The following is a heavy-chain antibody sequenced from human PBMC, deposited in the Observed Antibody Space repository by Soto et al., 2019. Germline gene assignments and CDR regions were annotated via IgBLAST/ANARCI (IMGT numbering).Heavy chain of an antibody. CDR1: GFTFSDSS. CDR3: TRLYDTSGFDHVY. CDR2: FRSKANSYST. J-gene: IGHJ4*01. V-gene: IGHV3-73*01. Sequence: GGSLRLSCAASGFTFSDSSVHWVRQASGKGLEWFSRFRSKANSYSTADAASVKGRFTISRDDSRNTAYLQINSLKTEDTDVYSCTRLYDTSGFDHVYWGLGTLVT. D-gene: IGHD3-22*01.